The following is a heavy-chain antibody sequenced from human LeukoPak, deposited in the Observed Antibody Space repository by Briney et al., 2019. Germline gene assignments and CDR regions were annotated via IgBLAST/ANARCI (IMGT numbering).Heavy chain of an antibody. V-gene: IGHV3-53*01. Sequence: TGGSLRLSCAASGFTVSTNYMSWVRQPPGKGLEQVSVVYSGGETYYADSVKGRFASSRNNSKNTLYLQMNSLRAEDTAVYYRATGGEYYETGGYGHDHWGQGTLVTVSS. CDR3: ATGGEYYETGGYGHDH. CDR1: GFTVSTNY. CDR2: VYSGGET. J-gene: IGHJ4*02. D-gene: IGHD3-22*01.